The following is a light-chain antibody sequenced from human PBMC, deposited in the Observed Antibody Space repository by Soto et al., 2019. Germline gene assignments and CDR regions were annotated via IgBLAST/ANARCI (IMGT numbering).Light chain of an antibody. CDR1: SSDVGSYDL. CDR3: SSYVASNNCV. Sequence: QSVLTQPASVSGSPGQSITISCTGTSSDVGSYDLVSWYQQQPGKAPKLMIYEVNKRPSGVPDRFSGSKSGNTASLTVSGLQAEDEADYYCSSYVASNNCVFGGGTKLTVL. CDR2: EVN. J-gene: IGLJ3*02. V-gene: IGLV2-8*01.